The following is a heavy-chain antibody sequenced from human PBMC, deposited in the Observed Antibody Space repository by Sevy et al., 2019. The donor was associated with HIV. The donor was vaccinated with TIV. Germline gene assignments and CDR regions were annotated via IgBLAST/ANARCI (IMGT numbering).Heavy chain of an antibody. Sequence: SETLSLTCIVSGGSVSSGSYYWSWIRQPPGEGLDWIGYIYYSGSTNYNPSLKSRVTISLDTSKNHFSLKLSSVTAAETAVDYCARDEPQWNGFDIWGQGTVVTVSS. D-gene: IGHD2-8*01. CDR2: IYYSGST. J-gene: IGHJ3*02. CDR3: ARDEPQWNGFDI. CDR1: GGSVSSGSYY. V-gene: IGHV4-61*01.